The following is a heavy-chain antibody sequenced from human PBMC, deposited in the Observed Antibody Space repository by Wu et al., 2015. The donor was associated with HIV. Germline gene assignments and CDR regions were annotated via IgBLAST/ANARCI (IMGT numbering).Heavy chain of an antibody. CDR2: IVPSLGTA. V-gene: IGHV1-69*01. D-gene: IGHD2-21*01. Sequence: QVHLVQSGAEMKKPGASVKVSCKAPGGTFSNSAFSWVRQAPGQGLEWMGGIVPSLGTADHTQTFQDRITVTADASTSSSYMELSSLRSEDTALYYCAISPYCGKGCYQFLRHWGQGTRVIV. CDR1: GGTFSNSA. J-gene: IGHJ1*01. CDR3: AISPYCGKGCYQFLRH.